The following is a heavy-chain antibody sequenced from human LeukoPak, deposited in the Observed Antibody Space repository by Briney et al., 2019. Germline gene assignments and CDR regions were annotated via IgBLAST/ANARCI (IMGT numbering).Heavy chain of an antibody. CDR2: IYYSGST. J-gene: IGHJ4*02. D-gene: IGHD6-13*01. CDR3: ARLTEQQLILDY. V-gene: IGHV4-39*01. CDR1: GGSISSSSYY. Sequence: PSETLSLTCTVSGGSISSSSYYWGWIRQPPGKGLEWIGSIYYSGSTYYNPSLKSRVTISVDTSKNQFSLKLSSVTAADTAVYYCARLTEQQLILDYWGQGTLVTVSS.